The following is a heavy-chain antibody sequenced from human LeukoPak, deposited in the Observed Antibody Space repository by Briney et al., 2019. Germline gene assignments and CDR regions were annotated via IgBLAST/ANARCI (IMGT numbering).Heavy chain of an antibody. V-gene: IGHV4-31*03. Sequence: SETLSLTCTVSGGSISSGGYYWSWIRQHPGKGLEWIGYIYYSGSTYYNPSLKSRVTISVDTSKNQFSLKLSSVTAADTAVYYCARGVEMATIGFDYWGQGTLVTVSS. CDR2: IYYSGST. CDR1: GGSISSGGYY. J-gene: IGHJ4*02. D-gene: IGHD5-24*01. CDR3: ARGVEMATIGFDY.